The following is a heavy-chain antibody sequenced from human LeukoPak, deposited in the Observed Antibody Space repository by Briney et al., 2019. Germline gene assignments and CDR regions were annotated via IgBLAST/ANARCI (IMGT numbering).Heavy chain of an antibody. CDR2: IYYSGST. CDR3: ARHLQMATPSLFDY. D-gene: IGHD5-24*01. CDR1: GGSISSGGYY. Sequence: SQTLSLTCTVSGGSISSGGYYWSWIRQPPGKGLEWIGYIYYSGSTNYNPSLKSRVTISVDTSKNQFSLKLSSVTAADTAVYYCARHLQMATPSLFDYWGQGTLVTVSS. V-gene: IGHV4-61*08. J-gene: IGHJ4*02.